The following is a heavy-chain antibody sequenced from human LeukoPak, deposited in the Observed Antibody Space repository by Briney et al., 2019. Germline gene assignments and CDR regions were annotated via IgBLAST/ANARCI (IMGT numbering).Heavy chain of an antibody. Sequence: ASVKVSCKASGYTFTSCGISWVRQAPGQGLEWMGWISAYNGNTNYAQKLQGRVTMTTDTSTSTAYMELRSLRSDDTAVYYCARVSAYYYDSSGYSADYWGQGTLVTVSS. J-gene: IGHJ4*02. D-gene: IGHD3-22*01. CDR1: GYTFTSCG. V-gene: IGHV1-18*01. CDR3: ARVSAYYYDSSGYSADY. CDR2: ISAYNGNT.